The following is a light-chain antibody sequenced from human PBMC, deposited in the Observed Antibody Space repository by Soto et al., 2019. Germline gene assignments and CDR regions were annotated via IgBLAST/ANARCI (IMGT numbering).Light chain of an antibody. Sequence: IVLTQSPAILALSPGDRATLSCRASQSVSSSYLAWYQHKPGQAPRLLIHGASSRVTGIPDRFSGSGSGTDFTITIPRLEPEDFAVYYCQQYQSLTFGGGTKVEIK. CDR2: GAS. J-gene: IGKJ4*01. V-gene: IGKV3-20*01. CDR1: QSVSSSY. CDR3: QQYQSLT.